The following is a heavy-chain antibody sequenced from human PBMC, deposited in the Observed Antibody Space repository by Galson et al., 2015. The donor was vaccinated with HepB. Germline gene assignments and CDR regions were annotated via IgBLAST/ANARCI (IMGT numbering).Heavy chain of an antibody. J-gene: IGHJ4*02. Sequence: SLRLSCAASGFTFSSYAMSWVRQAPGKGLEWVSAISGSGGSTYYADSVKGRFTISRDNSKNTLYLQMNSLRAEDTAVYYCATRGITIFGEETWTGVWVDYWGQGTLVTVSS. CDR1: GFTFSSYA. V-gene: IGHV3-23*01. CDR3: ATRGITIFGEETWTGVWVDY. CDR2: ISGSGGST. D-gene: IGHD3-3*01.